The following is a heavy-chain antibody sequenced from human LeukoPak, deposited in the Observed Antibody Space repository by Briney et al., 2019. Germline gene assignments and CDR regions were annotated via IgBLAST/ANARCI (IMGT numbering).Heavy chain of an antibody. V-gene: IGHV1-18*01. J-gene: IGHJ4*02. CDR1: GYTFTSYG. CDR2: ISAYNGNT. Sequence: ASVKVSCKASGYTFTSYGISWVRQAPGQGLEWMGWISAYNGNTNYAQKLQGRVTMTTDTSTSTAYMELRSLRAEDTAVYYCAKGIRWELPFDYWGQGAQVTVSS. CDR3: AKGIRWELPFDY. D-gene: IGHD1-26*01.